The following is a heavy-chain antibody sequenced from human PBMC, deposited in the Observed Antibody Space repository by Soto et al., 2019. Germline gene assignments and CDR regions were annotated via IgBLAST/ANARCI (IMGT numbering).Heavy chain of an antibody. CDR1: GYTFTGYY. CDR3: ARGSRLEPAAMNGAFDI. CDR2: INPNSGGT. Sequence: ASVKVSCKASGYTFTGYYMHWVRQAPGQGLEWMGWINPNSGGTNYAQKFQGWVTMTRDTSISTAYMELSRLRSDDTAVYYCARGSRLEPAAMNGAFDIWGQGTMVTVSS. D-gene: IGHD2-2*01. J-gene: IGHJ3*02. V-gene: IGHV1-2*04.